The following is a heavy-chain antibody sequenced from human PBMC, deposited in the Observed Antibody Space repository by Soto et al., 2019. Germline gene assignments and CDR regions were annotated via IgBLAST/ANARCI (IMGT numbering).Heavy chain of an antibody. Sequence: PWVFLRLSRTASGFTFGDYAMSRIRQAPGKGLEWVGFIRSKAYGGTTEYAASVKGRFTISRDDSKSIAYLQMNSLKTEDTAVYYRTRDVDPSGYDHNWFDPWGQGTLVTVSS. D-gene: IGHD5-12*01. CDR2: IRSKAYGGTT. CDR3: TRDVDPSGYDHNWFDP. CDR1: GFTFGDYA. J-gene: IGHJ5*02. V-gene: IGHV3-49*03.